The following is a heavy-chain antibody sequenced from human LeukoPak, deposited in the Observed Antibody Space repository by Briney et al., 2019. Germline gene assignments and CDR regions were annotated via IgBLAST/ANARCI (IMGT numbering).Heavy chain of an antibody. CDR3: ARDLYSSGWFRGDAFDI. CDR2: IIPVFGTA. V-gene: IGHV1-69*01. D-gene: IGHD6-19*01. Sequence: SGEVSCKASGGTFSSYAISWVRQAPGQGLEWMGGIIPVFGTANYAQKFQGRVTITADESTSTASMEPRSLRSDDTAVYYCARDLYSSGWFRGDAFDIWGQGTMVTVSS. J-gene: IGHJ3*02. CDR1: GGTFSSYA.